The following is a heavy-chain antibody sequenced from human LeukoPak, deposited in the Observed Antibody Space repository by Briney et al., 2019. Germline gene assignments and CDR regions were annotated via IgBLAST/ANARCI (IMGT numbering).Heavy chain of an antibody. V-gene: IGHV3-23*01. CDR1: GFTFSSYA. Sequence: PPGGSLRLFCAASGFTFSSYAMSWVRQAPGKGLEWVSAISGSGGSTYYADSVKGRFTISRDNSKNTLYLQMNSLRAEDTAVYYCAKDRRSGWYGGTIDYWGQGTLVTVSS. D-gene: IGHD6-19*01. CDR2: ISGSGGST. CDR3: AKDRRSGWYGGTIDY. J-gene: IGHJ4*02.